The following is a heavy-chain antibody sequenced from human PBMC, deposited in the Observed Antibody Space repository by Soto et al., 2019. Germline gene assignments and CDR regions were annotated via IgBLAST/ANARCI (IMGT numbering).Heavy chain of an antibody. CDR1: GFTFSSYA. CDR2: ISGSGDDT. V-gene: IGHV3-23*01. D-gene: IGHD6-19*01. Sequence: PGGSLSLSCAASGFTFSSYAMKWVRQAPGKGLEWVSGISGSGDDTYYSDPVRGRFTITRDNAKNTLYLQMNSLIVEDTAIDYCAKGRGRSERMLDYWGQGILVTVSS. J-gene: IGHJ4*02. CDR3: AKGRGRSERMLDY.